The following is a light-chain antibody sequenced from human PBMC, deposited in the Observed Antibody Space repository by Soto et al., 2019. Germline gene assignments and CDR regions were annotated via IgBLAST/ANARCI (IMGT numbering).Light chain of an antibody. Sequence: DIQLTQSPSFLSASIGDRVTISCRASQGISSHLAWYQQKPGKAPKVLIYAASTLQSGVPSRFSGSGSGTAFTLTISSLQPEDFATYYCQQLNSYPYTFGQGTKLEIK. V-gene: IGKV1-9*01. CDR3: QQLNSYPYT. J-gene: IGKJ2*01. CDR2: AAS. CDR1: QGISSH.